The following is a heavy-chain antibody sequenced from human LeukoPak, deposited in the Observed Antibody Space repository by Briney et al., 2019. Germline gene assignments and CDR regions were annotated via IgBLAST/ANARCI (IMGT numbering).Heavy chain of an antibody. V-gene: IGHV4-59*01. D-gene: IGHD2-21*01. CDR1: GGSISSYY. CDR3: ASVIPSKLQFDI. J-gene: IGHJ3*02. CDR2: IYYSGST. Sequence: PSETLSLTCTVSGGSISSYYWSWIRQPPGKGLEWIGYIYYSGSTNYNPSLKSRVTISVDTSKNQFSLKLSSVTAADMAVYYCASVIPSKLQFDIWGQGTMVTVSS.